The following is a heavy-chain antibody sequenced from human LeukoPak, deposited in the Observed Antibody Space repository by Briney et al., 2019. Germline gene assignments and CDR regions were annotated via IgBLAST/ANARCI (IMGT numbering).Heavy chain of an antibody. CDR2: ITADGTTT. J-gene: IGHJ4*02. CDR3: AKDRPVVSY. CDR1: GFTFHDYA. Sequence: PGGSLRLSCAASGFTFHDYAMHWGRQAPGRGLEWVAYITADGTTTYYAHSVKGRVTVSRDNSKSSLHLQMSSLRTDDPALYYCAKDRPVVSYCGQRTLVSVSS. D-gene: IGHD4-23*01. V-gene: IGHV3-43*02.